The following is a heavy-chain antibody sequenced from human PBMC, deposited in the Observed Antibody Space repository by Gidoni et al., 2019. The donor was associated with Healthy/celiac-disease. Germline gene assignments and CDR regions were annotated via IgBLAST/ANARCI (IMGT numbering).Heavy chain of an antibody. J-gene: IGHJ6*03. Sequence: QVPLVESGGGVVQPGRSLRLSCSASGFPFSSYGMHWVRQAPGKGLEWVAVIWYDGSNKYYADSVKGRFTISRDNSKNTLYLQMNSLRAEDTAVYYCARGAGSGYYYYYYMDVWGKGTTVTVSS. D-gene: IGHD3-10*01. CDR3: ARGAGSGYYYYYYMDV. CDR1: GFPFSSYG. V-gene: IGHV3-33*01. CDR2: IWYDGSNK.